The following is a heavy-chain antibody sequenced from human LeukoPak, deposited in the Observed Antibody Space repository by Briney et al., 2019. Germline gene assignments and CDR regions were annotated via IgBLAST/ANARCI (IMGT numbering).Heavy chain of an antibody. V-gene: IGHV4-39*07. Sequence: KPSETLSLTCTVAGGSISSSSYYWGWIRQPPGKGLEWIGSIYYSGSTYYNPSLKSRVTISVDTSKNQFSLKLSSVTAADTAVYYCARDASDAFDIWGQGTMVTVSS. CDR1: GGSISSSSYY. CDR3: ARDASDAFDI. CDR2: IYYSGST. J-gene: IGHJ3*02.